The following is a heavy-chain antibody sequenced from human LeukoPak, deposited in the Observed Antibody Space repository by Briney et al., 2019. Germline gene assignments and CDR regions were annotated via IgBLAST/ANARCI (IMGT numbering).Heavy chain of an antibody. CDR1: GGPVSRNNFF. Sequence: NASETLSLTCTVSGGPVSRNNFFWGWIRQPPGKGLEWIGSIYYSGNTYYNPSLKSRLTIAVDTSRNQFSLKMGSVTAADTAVYYCATVGDNGGYYPFDYWGQGTLVTVSS. D-gene: IGHD4-17*01. V-gene: IGHV4-39*01. CDR3: ATVGDNGGYYPFDY. CDR2: IYYSGNT. J-gene: IGHJ4*02.